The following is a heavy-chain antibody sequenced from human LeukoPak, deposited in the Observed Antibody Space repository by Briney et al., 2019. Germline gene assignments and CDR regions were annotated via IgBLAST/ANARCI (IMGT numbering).Heavy chain of an antibody. J-gene: IGHJ5*02. CDR1: GFTFSSYA. CDR3: AKDFAVESGGDWFDP. Sequence: PGGSLRLSCAASGFTFSSYAMSWVRQAPGKGLEWVSAISGNGGSTYYADSVKGRFTISRDNSKNTLYLQMNSLRAEDTAVYYCAKDFAVESGGDWFDPWGQGTLVTVSS. V-gene: IGHV3-23*01. CDR2: ISGNGGST. D-gene: IGHD1-26*01.